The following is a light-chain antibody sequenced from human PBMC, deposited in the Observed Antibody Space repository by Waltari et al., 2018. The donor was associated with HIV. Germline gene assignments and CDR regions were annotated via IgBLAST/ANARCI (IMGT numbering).Light chain of an antibody. V-gene: IGLV2-23*02. CDR3: CSYAGSSTCYV. Sequence: QSALTQPASVSGSPGQSITISCTGTSSAVGSDNLVSWYQQHPGKAPKLMIYEVSKRPSGVSNRFSGSKSGNTASLTISGLQAEDEADYYCCSYAGSSTCYVFGTGTKVTVL. J-gene: IGLJ1*01. CDR1: SSAVGSDNL. CDR2: EVS.